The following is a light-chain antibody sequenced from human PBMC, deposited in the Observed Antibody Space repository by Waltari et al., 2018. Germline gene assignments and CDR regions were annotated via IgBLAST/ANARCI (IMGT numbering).Light chain of an antibody. J-gene: IGKJ1*01. V-gene: IGKV3D-20*01. CDR2: DSS. Sequence: EIVLTQSPATLSLSPGEKATLSCGASQSIGCSYLAWYQQKPGLAPRLLIYDSSARAPNVPNRFSGSWSGTDFTLTISRLEPEDSATYYCQQYAGSPRTFGQGTKVEIK. CDR1: QSIGCSY. CDR3: QQYAGSPRT.